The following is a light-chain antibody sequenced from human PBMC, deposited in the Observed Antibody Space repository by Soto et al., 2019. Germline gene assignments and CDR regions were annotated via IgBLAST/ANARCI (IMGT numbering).Light chain of an antibody. CDR2: EVS. V-gene: IGLV2-23*02. CDR3: CSYAGSRSYV. CDR1: SSDVGSYNL. Sequence: GSPGQSITISCTGTSSDVGSYNLVSWYQQHPGKAPKLMIYEVSKRPSGVSNRFSGSKSGDTASLTISGLQAEDESDYYCCSYAGSRSYVFGTGTKVTV. J-gene: IGLJ1*01.